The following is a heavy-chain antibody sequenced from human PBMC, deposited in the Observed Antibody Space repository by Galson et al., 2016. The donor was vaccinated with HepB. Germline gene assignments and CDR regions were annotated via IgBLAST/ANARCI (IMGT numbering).Heavy chain of an antibody. CDR1: GFTFGSYA. CDR3: AKRSPYYFDY. CDR2: ISTAGGYA. Sequence: SLRLSCAASGFTFGSYAMGWLRRAPGKGLECVATISTAGGYAYYADSVKGRLTISRDNSKNTLYPQINSLRAEDTAIYYCAKRSPYYFDYWGQGTQVTVSS. D-gene: IGHD3-10*01. V-gene: IGHV3-23*01. J-gene: IGHJ4*02.